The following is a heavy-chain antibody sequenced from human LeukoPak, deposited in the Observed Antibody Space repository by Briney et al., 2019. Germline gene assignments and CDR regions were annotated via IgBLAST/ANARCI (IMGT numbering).Heavy chain of an antibody. CDR3: AREIDYDFWSGPHDY. Sequence: GGSLRLSCAASGFTFSSYGMHWVRQAPGKGLEWVAVIWYDGSNKYYADSVKGRFTISRDNAKNTLYLQMNSLRAEDTAVYYCAREIDYDFWSGPHDYWGQGTLVTVSS. J-gene: IGHJ4*02. D-gene: IGHD3-3*01. V-gene: IGHV3-33*01. CDR2: IWYDGSNK. CDR1: GFTFSSYG.